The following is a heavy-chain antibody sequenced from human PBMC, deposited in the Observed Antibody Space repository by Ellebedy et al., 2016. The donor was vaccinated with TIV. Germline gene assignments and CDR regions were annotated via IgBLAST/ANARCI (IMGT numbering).Heavy chain of an antibody. J-gene: IGHJ6*02. CDR2: IIPISRTA. CDR3: ARDLDYDYYGLDV. CDR1: GGMFKNYA. Sequence: AASVKVSCKAPGGMFKNYAIAWVRQAPGQGLDWMGGIIPISRTANYAQKFQGRVTITADESTTTAYMELSSLRSEDTAVYFCARDLDYDYYGLDVWGQGTTVTVSS. V-gene: IGHV1-69*13.